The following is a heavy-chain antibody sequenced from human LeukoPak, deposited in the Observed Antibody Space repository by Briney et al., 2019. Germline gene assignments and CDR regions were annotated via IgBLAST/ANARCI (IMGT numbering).Heavy chain of an antibody. CDR1: GGSINTGSYY. CDR3: ARGRDSSGWFYFDY. CDR2: IHTSGSS. D-gene: IGHD6-13*01. J-gene: IGHJ4*02. Sequence: PSQTLSLTCTVSGGSINTGSYYWSWIRQPAGKGLEWIGRIHTSGSSNYNPSVKSRVRISADTSQNQFSLEVTSVTAADTAVYFCARGRDSSGWFYFDYWGQGMLVTVSS. V-gene: IGHV4-61*02.